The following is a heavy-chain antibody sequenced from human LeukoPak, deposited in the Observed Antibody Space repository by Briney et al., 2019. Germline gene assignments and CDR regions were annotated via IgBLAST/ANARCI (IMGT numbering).Heavy chain of an antibody. CDR1: GFTFDDYA. CDR2: ISGDGGST. CDR3: AKSGSSAFDY. V-gene: IGHV3-43*02. J-gene: IGHJ4*02. Sequence: GGSLRLSCAASGFTFDDYAMHWVRQAPGKCLEWVSFISGDGGSTYYADSVKGRFTISRDNSKNSLYLQMNSLRTEDTALYYCAKSGSSAFDYWGQGTLVTVSS. D-gene: IGHD6-6*01.